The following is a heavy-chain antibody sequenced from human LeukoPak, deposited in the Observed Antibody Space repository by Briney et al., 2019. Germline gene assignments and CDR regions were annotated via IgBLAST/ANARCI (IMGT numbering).Heavy chain of an antibody. D-gene: IGHD3-16*02. CDR2: INHSGST. CDR3: ASRPLRYGGYRYYYYYMDV. Sequence: SETLSLTCDVYGGSFSGYYWSWIRQPPGKGLEWIGEINHSGSTNYNPSLKSRVTISVDTSKNQFSLKLSSVTAADTAVYYCASRPLRYGGYRYYYYYMDVWGKGTTVTVSS. CDR1: GGSFSGYY. J-gene: IGHJ6*03. V-gene: IGHV4-34*01.